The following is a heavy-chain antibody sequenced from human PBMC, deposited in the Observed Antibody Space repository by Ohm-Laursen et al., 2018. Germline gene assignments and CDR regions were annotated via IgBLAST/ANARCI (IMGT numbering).Heavy chain of an antibody. CDR3: ARGLWWFDP. V-gene: IGHV4-34*01. J-gene: IGHJ5*02. CDR1: GGSFSGYY. Sequence: PGTLSLTCAVYGGSFSGYYWSWIRQPPGKGLEWIGEVNHSGSTNYNPSLKSRFTISVDTSKNQFSLKLSSVTAADTALYYCARGLWWFDPWGQGTLVTVSS. CDR2: VNHSGST.